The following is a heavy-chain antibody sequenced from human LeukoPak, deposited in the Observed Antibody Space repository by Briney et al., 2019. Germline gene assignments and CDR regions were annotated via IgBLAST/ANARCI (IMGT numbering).Heavy chain of an antibody. J-gene: IGHJ4*02. CDR2: INDSGTT. CDR1: GGSISGSY. CDR3: ARREAVLTGYFDY. D-gene: IGHD1-14*01. Sequence: SETLSLTCTVSGGSISGSYWSWIRQPPGKGLEWIAYINDSGTTTYNPSLKSRVTISVVTSKKQFSLKVNSVTAADTAVYYCARREAVLTGYFDYWGQGTLVTVSS. V-gene: IGHV4-59*08.